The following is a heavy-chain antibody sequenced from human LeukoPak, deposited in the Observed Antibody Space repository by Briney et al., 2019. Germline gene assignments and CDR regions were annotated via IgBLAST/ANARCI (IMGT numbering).Heavy chain of an antibody. CDR2: IYYSGST. Sequence: SETLSLTCTVSGGSISSSSYYWGWIRQPPGKGLDWIGSIYYSGSTYYNPSLKSRFTISVDTSKNQFSLKLSSVTAADTAVYYCVTYYDSSDYQHPNHFDYWGQGTLVSVSS. V-gene: IGHV4-39*01. CDR3: VTYYDSSDYQHPNHFDY. D-gene: IGHD3-22*01. J-gene: IGHJ4*02. CDR1: GGSISSSSYY.